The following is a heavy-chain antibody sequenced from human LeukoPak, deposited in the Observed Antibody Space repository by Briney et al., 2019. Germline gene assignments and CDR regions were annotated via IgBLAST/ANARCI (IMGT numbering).Heavy chain of an antibody. V-gene: IGHV4-38-2*01. CDR2: IHHSGTT. Sequence: SETLSLTCAVSGYSISSDYHWGWTRQPPGKGLEWIGSIHHSGTTYYNPSLKSRVTISVDTSKNQFSLKLNSVTAADTAVYYCAKPHSSSSHFYDCWGQGTLVTVSS. D-gene: IGHD6-6*01. CDR3: AKPHSSSSHFYDC. CDR1: GYSISSDYH. J-gene: IGHJ4*02.